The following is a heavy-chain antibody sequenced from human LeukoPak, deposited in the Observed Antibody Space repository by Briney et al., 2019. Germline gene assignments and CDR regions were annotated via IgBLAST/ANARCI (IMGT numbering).Heavy chain of an antibody. CDR3: ARGEDSSGWYVAAIDY. CDR1: GGSISSGSYY. Sequence: SETLSLTCTVSGGSISSGSYYWSWIRQPAGKGLEWIGRIYTSGSTNYNPSLKSRVTISVDTSKNQFSLKLSSVTAADTAVYYCARGEDSSGWYVAAIDYWGQGTLVTVSP. D-gene: IGHD6-19*01. CDR2: IYTSGST. J-gene: IGHJ4*02. V-gene: IGHV4-61*02.